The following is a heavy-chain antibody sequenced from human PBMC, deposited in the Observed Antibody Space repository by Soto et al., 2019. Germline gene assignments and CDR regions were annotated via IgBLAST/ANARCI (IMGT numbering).Heavy chain of an antibody. J-gene: IGHJ4*02. V-gene: IGHV3-11*06. CDR3: ARGQQLPTPQYYFDY. CDR1: GFTFSDYY. Sequence: GGSLRLSCAASGFTFSDYYMSWIRQAPGKGLEWVSYISSSSSYTNYADSVKGRFTISRDNAKNSLYLQMNSLRAEDTAVYYCARGQQLPTPQYYFDYWGQGTLVTVSS. CDR2: ISSSSSYT. D-gene: IGHD6-13*01.